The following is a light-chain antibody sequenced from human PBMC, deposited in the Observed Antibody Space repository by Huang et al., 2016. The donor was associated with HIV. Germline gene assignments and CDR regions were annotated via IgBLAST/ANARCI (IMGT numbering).Light chain of an antibody. CDR1: QDTSNY. V-gene: IGKV1-33*01. J-gene: IGKJ3*01. CDR3: QQYDNLFT. Sequence: DIQMTQSPSSLSASVGDRVTITCQASQDTSNYLNWYQQKPGKAPKLLIYDASNLETGVTSRFSGSGSGTDFTFTISSLQPEDIATYYCQQYDNLFTFGPGTKVDIK. CDR2: DAS.